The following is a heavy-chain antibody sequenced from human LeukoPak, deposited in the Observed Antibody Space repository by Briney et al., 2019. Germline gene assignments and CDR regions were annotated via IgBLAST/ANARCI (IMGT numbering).Heavy chain of an antibody. CDR1: GYTFTGYY. CDR2: INPISGGT. D-gene: IGHD3-3*01. V-gene: IGHV1-2*06. Sequence: ASVKVSCKASGYTFTGYYMHWVRQAPGQGLEWMGRINPISGGTNYAQKFQGRVTMTRDTSISTAYMELSRLRSDDTAVYYCARAGIRFLEWLLSKDWIDPWGQGTLVTVSS. J-gene: IGHJ5*02. CDR3: ARAGIRFLEWLLSKDWIDP.